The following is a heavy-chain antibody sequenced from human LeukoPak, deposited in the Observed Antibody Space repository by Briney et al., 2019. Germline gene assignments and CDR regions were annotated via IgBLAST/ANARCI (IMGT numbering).Heavy chain of an antibody. CDR2: TYYRSKWYN. D-gene: IGHD6-19*01. CDR1: GDSVSSDNAV. J-gene: IGHJ4*02. Sequence: SQTLSLTCAISGDSVSSDNAVWNWIRQSPSRGLEWLGRTYYRSKWYNDYALSVRSRTTINVDTTKNQFSVQVKSVTPDDTAVYYCVRDSGWRFDQWGQGILVTVSS. V-gene: IGHV6-1*01. CDR3: VRDSGWRFDQ.